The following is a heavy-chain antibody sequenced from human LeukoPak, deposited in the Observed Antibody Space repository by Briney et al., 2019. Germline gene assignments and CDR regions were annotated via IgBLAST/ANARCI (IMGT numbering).Heavy chain of an antibody. V-gene: IGHV3-7*01. D-gene: IGHD3-22*01. CDR1: GFTFSSYW. CDR2: IKQDGSEK. J-gene: IGHJ4*02. Sequence: GGSLRLSCAASGFTFSSYWMSWVRQAPGKGLEWVANIKQDGSEKYYVDSVKGRFTISRDNAKNSLYLQMNSLRAEDTAVYYCARARDYYDSSGYGYYFDYWGQGTLVTVSS. CDR3: ARARDYYDSSGYGYYFDY.